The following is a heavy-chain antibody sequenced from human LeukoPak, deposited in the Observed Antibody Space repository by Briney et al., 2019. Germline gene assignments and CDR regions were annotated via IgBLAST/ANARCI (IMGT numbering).Heavy chain of an antibody. CDR3: ARSTGAYSSSYNY. CDR1: GSTFSSYG. D-gene: IGHD6-13*01. CDR2: IWYDGSNK. J-gene: IGHJ4*02. V-gene: IGHV3-33*01. Sequence: PGGSLRLSCAASGSTFSSYGMHWVRQAPGKGLEWVAVIWYDGSNKYYADSVKGRFTISRDSSKNTLYLQMNSLRAEDTAVYYCARSTGAYSSSYNYWGQGTLVTVSS.